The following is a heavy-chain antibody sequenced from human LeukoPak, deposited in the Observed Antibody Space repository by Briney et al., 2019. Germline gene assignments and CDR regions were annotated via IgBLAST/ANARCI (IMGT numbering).Heavy chain of an antibody. CDR1: GYTFTSYS. J-gene: IGHJ4*02. CDR3: ASPGSGYVWNFDY. D-gene: IGHD3-3*01. V-gene: IGHV1-18*01. Sequence: GASVKVSCKASGYTFTSYSISWVRQAPGQGLEWMGWISAYNGNTNYAQKLQGRVTMTTDTSTSIAYMELRSLRSEDTAVYYCASPGSGYVWNFDYWGQGTLVTVSS. CDR2: ISAYNGNT.